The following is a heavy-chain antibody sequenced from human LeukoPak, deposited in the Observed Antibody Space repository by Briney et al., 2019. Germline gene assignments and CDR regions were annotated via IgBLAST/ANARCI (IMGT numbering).Heavy chain of an antibody. CDR2: ISYDGSNK. CDR1: GFTFSSYG. D-gene: IGHD1-14*01. J-gene: IGHJ3*02. Sequence: PGRSLRLSFAASGFTFSSYGMHWVRQAPGKGLEWVAVISYDGSNKYYADSVKGRFTISRDNSKNTLYLQMNSLRAEDTAVYYCAKDTGPEDDAFDIWGQGTMVTVSS. CDR3: AKDTGPEDDAFDI. V-gene: IGHV3-30*18.